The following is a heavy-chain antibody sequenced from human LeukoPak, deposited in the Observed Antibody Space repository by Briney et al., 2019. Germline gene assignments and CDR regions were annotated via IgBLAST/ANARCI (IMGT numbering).Heavy chain of an antibody. CDR2: IYHSGST. Sequence: SETLSLTCAVSGGSISSSNWWSWVRQPPGKGLEWIGEIYHSGSTNYNPSLKSRVTISVDTSKNQFSLKLSSVTAADTAVYYCARVTTIFGVVHYGMDVWGQGTTVTVSS. D-gene: IGHD3-3*01. CDR1: GGSISSSNW. J-gene: IGHJ6*02. V-gene: IGHV4-4*02. CDR3: ARVTTIFGVVHYGMDV.